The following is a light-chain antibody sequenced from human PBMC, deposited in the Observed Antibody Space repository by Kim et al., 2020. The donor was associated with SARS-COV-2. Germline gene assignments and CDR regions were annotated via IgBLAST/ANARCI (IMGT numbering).Light chain of an antibody. Sequence: LGQTVRITCQGDSLRSYYASWYQQKPVQAPVLVIYGKNNRPSGIPDRFSGSSSGNTASLTITGAQAEDEADYYCNSRDSSGNHVVFGGGTQLTVL. CDR2: GKN. V-gene: IGLV3-19*01. J-gene: IGLJ2*01. CDR1: SLRSYY. CDR3: NSRDSSGNHVV.